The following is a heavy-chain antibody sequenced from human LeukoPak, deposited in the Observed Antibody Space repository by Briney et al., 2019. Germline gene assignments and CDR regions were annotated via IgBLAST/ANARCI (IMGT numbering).Heavy chain of an antibody. CDR1: GYSFSDSW. J-gene: IGHJ6*04. CDR3: AIRGDGYKLDV. V-gene: IGHV5-51*01. CDR2: IYPGDSDTTDS. D-gene: IGHD5-24*01. Sequence: GESLKISCKTSGYSFSDSWIAWVRQMPGKGLEWMGIIYPGDSDTTDSRYSPSFQGQVTISADNSISTAYLQWSRLKASDTATYYCAIRGDGYKLDVWGKGTTVTVSS.